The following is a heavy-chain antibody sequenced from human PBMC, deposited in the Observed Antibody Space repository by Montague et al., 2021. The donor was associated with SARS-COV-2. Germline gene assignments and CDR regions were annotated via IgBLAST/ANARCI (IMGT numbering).Heavy chain of an antibody. J-gene: IGHJ6*02. Sequence: SLRLSCAASGFTFSSYAMHWVRQAPGKGLEWVAVISYDGSNKYYADSVKGRFTISRDNSKNTLYLQMNSLRAEDTAVYYCARDREITMVRGAPLYGMDVWGQGNPGHRLL. D-gene: IGHD3-10*01. CDR2: ISYDGSNK. V-gene: IGHV3-30-3*01. CDR3: ARDREITMVRGAPLYGMDV. CDR1: GFTFSSYA.